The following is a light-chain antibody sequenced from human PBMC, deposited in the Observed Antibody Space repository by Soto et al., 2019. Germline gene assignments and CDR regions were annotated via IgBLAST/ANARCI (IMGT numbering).Light chain of an antibody. CDR1: QSVSRG. Sequence: DIVMTQSPAPLSVSPGERAILSCMASQSVSRGLAWYQQKPGQAPRLIIYGASSRATGIPDRFIGSWSGTDCTLTISRLEPEDVAVYYCQQYGSSPATLGQGTKVDIK. V-gene: IGKV3-20*01. CDR2: GAS. CDR3: QQYGSSPAT. J-gene: IGKJ1*01.